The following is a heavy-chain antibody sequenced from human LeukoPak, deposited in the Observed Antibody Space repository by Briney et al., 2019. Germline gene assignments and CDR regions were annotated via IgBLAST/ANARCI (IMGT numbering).Heavy chain of an antibody. CDR2: INWNGGST. CDR1: GFTFDDYG. Sequence: GGSLRLSCAASGFTFDDYGMSWVRQAPGKGLEWVSGINWNGGSTGYADSVKGRFTISRDNAKNSLYLQMNSLRAEDTALYYCASAGYRSSPDYWGQGTLVTVSS. V-gene: IGHV3-20*04. J-gene: IGHJ4*02. D-gene: IGHD6-6*01. CDR3: ASAGYRSSPDY.